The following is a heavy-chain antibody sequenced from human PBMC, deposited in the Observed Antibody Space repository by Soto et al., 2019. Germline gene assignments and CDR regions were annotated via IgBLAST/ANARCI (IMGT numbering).Heavy chain of an antibody. D-gene: IGHD3-10*01. CDR1: GDTFTSHW. V-gene: IGHV5-51*01. CDR3: VRPQAKELGTIRGAFDI. J-gene: IGHJ3*02. CDR2: IYPADSDT. Sequence: GESLKISCKGSGDTFTSHWIAWVRQMPGKGLELMGLIYPADSDTRYSPSFEGQVTISVDKSISTAYLQWSFLKASDTAMYYCVRPQAKELGTIRGAFDIWGQGTKVTVSS.